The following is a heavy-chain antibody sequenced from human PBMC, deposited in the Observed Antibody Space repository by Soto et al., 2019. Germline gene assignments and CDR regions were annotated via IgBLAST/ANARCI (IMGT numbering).Heavy chain of an antibody. D-gene: IGHD2-21*02. CDR1: GFTFSSYA. Sequence: EVQLLESGGGLVQPGRSLRLSCAASGFTFSSYAMSWVRQAPGRGLEWVSAISGSGGTTYYGDSVRGRFTVSRDNSRDTLYLQMNSLRADDTALYYCARNCGGDCYTNFDYWGQGTLVTVSS. J-gene: IGHJ4*02. V-gene: IGHV3-23*01. CDR3: ARNCGGDCYTNFDY. CDR2: ISGSGGTT.